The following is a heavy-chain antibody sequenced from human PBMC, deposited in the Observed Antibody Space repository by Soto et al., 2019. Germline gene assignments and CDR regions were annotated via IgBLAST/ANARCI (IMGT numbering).Heavy chain of an antibody. CDR1: GYSFTSYW. D-gene: IGHD6-13*01. CDR2: IYPGDSDT. CDR3: ASAAAAGRYYYYMDV. J-gene: IGHJ6*03. Sequence: PGESLKISCKGSGYSFTSYWIGWVRQMPGKGLEWMGIIYPGDSDTRYSPSFQGQVTISADKSISTAYLQWSSLKASDTVMYYCASAAAAGRYYYYMDVWGKGTTVTVSS. V-gene: IGHV5-51*01.